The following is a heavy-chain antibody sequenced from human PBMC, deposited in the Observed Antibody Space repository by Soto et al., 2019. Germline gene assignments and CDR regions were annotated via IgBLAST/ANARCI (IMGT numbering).Heavy chain of an antibody. Sequence: PSETLSLTCTVSGGSISSYYWSWIRQPPGKGLEWIGYIYYSGSTNYNPSLKGRVTISVDTSKNQFSLKRSSVTAADTAVYYCARGAPMYRGSYYYYYYGMDVWGQGTTVTVS. CDR2: IYYSGST. V-gene: IGHV4-59*01. CDR1: GGSISSYY. D-gene: IGHD1-26*01. J-gene: IGHJ6*02. CDR3: ARGAPMYRGSYYYYYYGMDV.